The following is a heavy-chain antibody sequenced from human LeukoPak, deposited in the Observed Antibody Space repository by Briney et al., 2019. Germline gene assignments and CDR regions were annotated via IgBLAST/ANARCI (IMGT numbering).Heavy chain of an antibody. J-gene: IGHJ6*02. Sequence: GGSLKLSCAAPGFTFSSYSMNWVRQAPGKGLEWVSYISSSSTIYYADSVKGRFTISRDNAKNSLYLQMNSLRAEDTAVYYCARDFLGYCSGGSCWTFYYYYGMDVWGQGTTVTVSS. V-gene: IGHV3-48*01. CDR3: ARDFLGYCSGGSCWTFYYYYGMDV. CDR1: GFTFSSYS. D-gene: IGHD2-15*01. CDR2: ISSSSTI.